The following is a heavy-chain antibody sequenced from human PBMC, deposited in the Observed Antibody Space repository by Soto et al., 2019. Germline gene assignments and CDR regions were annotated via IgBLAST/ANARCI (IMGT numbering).Heavy chain of an antibody. Sequence: QVQLVQSGAEVKKPGSSVKVSCKASGGTFSSYAISWVRQAPGQGLEWMGGIIPVSDTTNYAQTFQGRATITADETTSTAYMKMSSLRSEDTAVYYCARSQGSSTSLEIYYYYYYGMDVWGQGTTVTVSS. J-gene: IGHJ6*02. CDR2: IIPVSDTT. D-gene: IGHD2-2*01. CDR1: GGTFSSYA. CDR3: ARSQGSSTSLEIYYYYYYGMDV. V-gene: IGHV1-69*01.